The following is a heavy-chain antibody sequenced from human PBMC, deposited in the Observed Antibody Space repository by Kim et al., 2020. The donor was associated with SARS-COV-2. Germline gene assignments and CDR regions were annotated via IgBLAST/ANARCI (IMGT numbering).Heavy chain of an antibody. V-gene: IGHV3-64D*06. J-gene: IGHJ5*02. Sequence: DSVKGRFTISRDNSKNTLYLQMSSLRAEDTAVYYCVKGSAAAGTWIPRDPWGQGTLVTVSS. CDR3: VKGSAAAGTWIPRDP. D-gene: IGHD6-13*01.